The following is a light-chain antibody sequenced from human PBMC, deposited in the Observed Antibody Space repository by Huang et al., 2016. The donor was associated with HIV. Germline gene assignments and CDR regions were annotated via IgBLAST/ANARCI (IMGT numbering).Light chain of an antibody. V-gene: IGKV3-15*01. Sequence: ERVMTQSPITLSVSPGERATLSCRASQTVNSNLAWYQQKPGQAPRLLIYDTSTRATGIPARFSGSGSGTEFTLTISSLQSEDFAVYYCQQYNKWPLTFGGGTKVEIK. CDR2: DTS. J-gene: IGKJ4*01. CDR1: QTVNSN. CDR3: QQYNKWPLT.